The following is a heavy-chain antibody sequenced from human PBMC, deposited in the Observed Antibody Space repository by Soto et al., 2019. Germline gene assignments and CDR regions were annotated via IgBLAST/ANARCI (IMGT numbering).Heavy chain of an antibody. CDR2: IKQDGSEK. D-gene: IGHD2-15*01. CDR3: ARRVGYCSGGSCYFFDY. J-gene: IGHJ4*02. CDR1: GFTFSSYW. V-gene: IGHV3-7*01. Sequence: VQLVESGGGLVQPGGSLRLSCAASGFTFSSYWMSWVRQAPGKGLEWVANIKQDGSEKYYVDSVKGRFTISRDNAKNSLYLQMNSLRAEDTAVYYCARRVGYCSGGSCYFFDYWGQGTLVTVSS.